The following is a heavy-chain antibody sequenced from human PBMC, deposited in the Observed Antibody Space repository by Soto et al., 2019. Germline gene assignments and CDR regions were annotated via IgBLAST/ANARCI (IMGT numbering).Heavy chain of an antibody. D-gene: IGHD4-4*01. Sequence: ASVKVSCKASGYTFTGYYMHWVRQAPGQGLEWMGWINPNSGGTNYAQKFQGWVTMTRDTSISTAYMELSRLRSDDTAVYYCARDLRNGKNWFDPWGQGTLVTVSS. CDR2: INPNSGGT. CDR3: ARDLRNGKNWFDP. J-gene: IGHJ5*02. V-gene: IGHV1-2*04. CDR1: GYTFTGYY.